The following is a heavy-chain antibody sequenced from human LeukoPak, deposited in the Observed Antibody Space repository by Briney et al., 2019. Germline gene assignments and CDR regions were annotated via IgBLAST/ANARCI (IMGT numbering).Heavy chain of an antibody. CDR2: IYYGGST. CDR3: ARGRARDGSYPWFDS. CDR1: GDSIGSYY. Sequence: PSETLSLTCSVSGDSIGSYYWTWIRHPPGTGLEWIGYIYYGGSTNYSPSLKSRVSISGDTSNNQFSLQLRSVSAADTAIYYCARGRARDGSYPWFDSWGQGTLVTVSS. J-gene: IGHJ5*01. V-gene: IGHV4-59*01. D-gene: IGHD3-16*02.